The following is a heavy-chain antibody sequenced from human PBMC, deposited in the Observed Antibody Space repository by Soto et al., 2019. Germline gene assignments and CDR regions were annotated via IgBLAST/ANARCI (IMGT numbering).Heavy chain of an antibody. CDR2: ISGSGDST. CDR1: GFTVRGYA. Sequence: EEQLLESGGGLAQPGGSLRLSYAASGFTVRGYAMSWVRQAPGKGPEWVSGISGSGDSTYHAKSVKGRFIISRDNSKNTLYLEINSLRAEDTSVYYCAQAYGASHSPFDCWGQGTLVAVSS. J-gene: IGHJ4*02. D-gene: IGHD2-21*01. CDR3: AQAYGASHSPFDC. V-gene: IGHV3-23*01.